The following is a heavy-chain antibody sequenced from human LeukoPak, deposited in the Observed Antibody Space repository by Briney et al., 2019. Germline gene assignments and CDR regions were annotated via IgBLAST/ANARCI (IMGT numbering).Heavy chain of an antibody. CDR1: GGTFSSYA. CDR3: ARGATRGYSYGYKS. D-gene: IGHD5-18*01. Sequence: ASVTVSCLASGGTFSSYAISWLRQAPPQALEWVGWMNPNSGNTGYAQKFQGRVTMTRNTSISTAYMELSSLRSDDTAVYYCARGATRGYSYGYKSWGQGTLVTVSS. J-gene: IGHJ5*02. CDR2: MNPNSGNT. V-gene: IGHV1-8*02.